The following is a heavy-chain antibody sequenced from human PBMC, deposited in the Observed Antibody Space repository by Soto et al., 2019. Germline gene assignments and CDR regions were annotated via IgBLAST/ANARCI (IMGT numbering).Heavy chain of an antibody. CDR2: INNKGDKT. Sequence: GSLRLSCPASGLSYSSHAMNWVRQAAGKGLDCVAGINNKGDKTYYAGSVKGRFTISRDNCNRKLYLQMDGLRADDTAIYYCAAMEASNWGAINYWGQGTLVTVSS. CDR3: AAMEASNWGAINY. CDR1: GLSYSSHA. J-gene: IGHJ4*02. D-gene: IGHD7-27*01. V-gene: IGHV3-23*01.